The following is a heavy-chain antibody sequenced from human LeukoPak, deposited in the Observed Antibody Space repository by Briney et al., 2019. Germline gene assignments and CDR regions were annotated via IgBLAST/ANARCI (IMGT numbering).Heavy chain of an antibody. CDR1: GFAFSSYA. CDR2: ISGSGGST. CDR3: AKGGYSYGYADY. Sequence: QPGGSLRLSCAASGFAFSSYAMSWVRQAPGKGLEWVSAISGSGGSTYYADSVKGRFTISRDNSKKTLYLQMNSLRAEDTAVYYCAKGGYSYGYADYWGQGTLVTVSS. J-gene: IGHJ4*02. V-gene: IGHV3-23*01. D-gene: IGHD5-18*01.